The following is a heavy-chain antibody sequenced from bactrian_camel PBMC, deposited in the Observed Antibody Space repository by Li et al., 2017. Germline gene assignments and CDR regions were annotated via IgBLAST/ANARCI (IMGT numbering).Heavy chain of an antibody. Sequence: VQLVESGGGSAQAGGSLRLSCAASEYTNCLAWFRQAPGKERERVAGFSPNAVTDYADSVKGRFIISKDNAKNTLYLQMDNLKAEDTGTYHCAAVNSWRFCLLSLLEGDLASSGLGTQVTVS. CDR2: FSPNAVT. CDR1: EYTNC. J-gene: IGHJ4*01. V-gene: IGHV3S67*01. D-gene: IGHD2*01.